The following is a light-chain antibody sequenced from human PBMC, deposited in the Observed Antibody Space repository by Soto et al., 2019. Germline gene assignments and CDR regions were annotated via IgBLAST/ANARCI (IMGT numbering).Light chain of an antibody. Sequence: QSVLTQPPSVSAAPGQRVTISCSGSSANIGSNYVSWYQHLPGTAPKLVIYDSDRRPSEIPDRFSGSKSGTSATLDITGLQTGDEADYYCGAWDGSLSVVLLGGGTKLTVL. CDR2: DSD. V-gene: IGLV1-51*01. J-gene: IGLJ2*01. CDR3: GAWDGSLSVVL. CDR1: SANIGSNY.